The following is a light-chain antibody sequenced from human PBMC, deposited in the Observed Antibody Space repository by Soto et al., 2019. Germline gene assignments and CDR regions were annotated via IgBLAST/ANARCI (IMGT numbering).Light chain of an antibody. CDR1: QSVSSSY. V-gene: IGKV3-20*01. CDR2: GAS. CDR3: QQYGSSPPNT. Sequence: EIVLTQSPGTLSLSPGERATLSCRASQSVSSSYLAWHQQKPGQAPRLLIYGASSRATGIPDRFSGSGSGTDFTLTISRLEPEDLAVYYCQQYGSSPPNTFGQGTKLEIK. J-gene: IGKJ2*01.